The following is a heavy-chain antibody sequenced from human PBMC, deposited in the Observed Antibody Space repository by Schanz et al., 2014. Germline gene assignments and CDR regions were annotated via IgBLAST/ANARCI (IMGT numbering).Heavy chain of an antibody. CDR1: GFTFSSYP. V-gene: IGHV3-48*04. CDR3: ARENLNWEAFDI. Sequence: EVQMLESGGGLVQPGGSLRLSCAASGFTFSSYPMHWVRQAPGKGLEWLSYISRDGTTSYYADSVKGRFTISRDNAKNSLYLEMTSLRGEDTAVYYCARENLNWEAFDIWGQGTVVTVSS. J-gene: IGHJ3*02. CDR2: ISRDGTTS. D-gene: IGHD7-27*01.